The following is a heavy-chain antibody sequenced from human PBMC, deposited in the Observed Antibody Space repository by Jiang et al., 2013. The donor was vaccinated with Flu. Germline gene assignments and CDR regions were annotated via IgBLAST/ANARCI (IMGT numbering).Heavy chain of an antibody. J-gene: IGHJ6*02. CDR2: IYYSGST. V-gene: IGHV4-39*07. Sequence: LVKPSETLSLTCTVSGGSISSSSYYWGWIRQPPGKGLEWIGSIYYSGSTYYNPSLKSRVTISVDTSKNQFSLKLSSVTAADTAVYYCAREPTDDYSRLFVPAYGMDVWGQGTTVTVSS. D-gene: IGHD2-15*01. CDR3: AREPTDDYSRLFVPAYGMDV. CDR1: GGSISSSSYY.